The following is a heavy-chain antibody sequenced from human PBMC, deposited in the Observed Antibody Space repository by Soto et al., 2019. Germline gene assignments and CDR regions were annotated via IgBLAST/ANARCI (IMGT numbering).Heavy chain of an antibody. CDR3: ATVGYCSSTSCQTRYYYYGMDV. Sequence: GGSLRLSCAASGFTFSDYSMNWVRQAPGKGLEWVSYISRSGSDIYYAGSVKGRFTISRDNAKNSLFLQMTSLRAEDTAVYYCATVGYCSSTSCQTRYYYYGMDVWRQATTVTVS. V-gene: IGHV3-11*01. D-gene: IGHD2-2*03. CDR2: ISRSGSDI. CDR1: GFTFSDYS. J-gene: IGHJ6*02.